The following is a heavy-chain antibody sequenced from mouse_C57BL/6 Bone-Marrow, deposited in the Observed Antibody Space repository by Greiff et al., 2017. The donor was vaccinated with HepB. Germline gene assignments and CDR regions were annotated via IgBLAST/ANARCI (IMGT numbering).Heavy chain of an antibody. D-gene: IGHD3-2*02. CDR3: ARQLRLRKAMDY. V-gene: IGHV1-81*01. CDR2: IYPRSGNT. Sequence: VQLVESGAELARPGASVKLSCKASGYTFTSYGISWVKQRTGQGLEWIGEIYPRSGNTYYNEKFKGKATLTADKSSSTAYMELRSLTSEDSAVYFCARQLRLRKAMDYWGQGTSVTVSS. CDR1: GYTFTSYG. J-gene: IGHJ4*01.